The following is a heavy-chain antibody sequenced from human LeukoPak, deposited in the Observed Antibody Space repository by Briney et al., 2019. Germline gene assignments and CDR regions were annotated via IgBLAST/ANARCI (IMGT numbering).Heavy chain of an antibody. CDR3: ARDYSGYGFPSYFDY. CDR2: ISGSGSGT. V-gene: IGHV3-23*01. J-gene: IGHJ4*02. CDR1: GFTISSYA. D-gene: IGHD5-12*01. Sequence: GGSLRLSCAASGFTISSYAMRWVRQAPGKGLEGVSGISGSGSGTYYADSVKGRFTISRDNSKNTLFLQMDSLRAEDTAVYYCARDYSGYGFPSYFDYWGQGTLVTVSS.